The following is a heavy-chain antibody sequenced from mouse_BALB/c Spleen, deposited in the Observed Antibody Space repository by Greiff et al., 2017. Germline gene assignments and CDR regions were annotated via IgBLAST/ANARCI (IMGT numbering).Heavy chain of an antibody. CDR3: ASLGTQVYFDY. CDR1: GYTFTDYY. Sequence: VQLQQSGAELARPGASVKLSCKASGYTFTDYYINWVKQRTGQGLEWIGEIYPGSGNTYYNEKFKGKATLTADKSSSTAYMQLSSLTSEDSAVYFCASLGTQVYFDYWGQGTTLTVSS. CDR2: IYPGSGNT. D-gene: IGHD3-3*01. V-gene: IGHV1-77*01. J-gene: IGHJ2*01.